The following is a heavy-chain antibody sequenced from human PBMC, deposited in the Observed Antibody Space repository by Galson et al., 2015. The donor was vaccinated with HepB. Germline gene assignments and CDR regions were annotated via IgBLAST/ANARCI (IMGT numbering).Heavy chain of an antibody. V-gene: IGHV1-69*13. CDR3: ARGLGGSSSSGPKAETDY. CDR2: IIPIFGTA. CDR1: GGTFSSYA. J-gene: IGHJ4*02. D-gene: IGHD6-6*01. Sequence: SVKVSCKASGGTFSSYAISWVRQAPGQGLEWMGGIIPIFGTANYAQKFQGRVTITADESTSTAYMELSSLRSEDTAVYYCARGLGGSSSSGPKAETDYWGQGTLVTVSS.